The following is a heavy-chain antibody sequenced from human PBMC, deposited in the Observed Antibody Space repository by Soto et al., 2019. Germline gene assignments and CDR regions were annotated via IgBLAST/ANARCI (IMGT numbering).Heavy chain of an antibody. CDR2: IIPILGET. CDR3: ARGLGGRMDD. Sequence: QVQLVQSGAEVKKPGSSVRVSCKASGTIFSSYTISWVRQAPGQGLEWMGRIIPILGETNSAQKFQGRVTPTAEKSTNTADLELDSLRLEETALYYCARGLGGRMDDWGQGTTVTVAS. V-gene: IGHV1-69*08. J-gene: IGHJ6*02. CDR1: GTIFSSYT. D-gene: IGHD3-16*01.